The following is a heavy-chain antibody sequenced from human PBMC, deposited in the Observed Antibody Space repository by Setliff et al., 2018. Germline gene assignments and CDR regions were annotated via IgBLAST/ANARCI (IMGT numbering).Heavy chain of an antibody. J-gene: IGHJ4*02. D-gene: IGHD3-22*01. Sequence: SETLSLTCAVYGGSFSGYYWSWIRQPPGKGLEWIGEINHNGNTNYNPSLTSRVTMSVDTSKSQFSLKLRSVTAADTAVYYCARGSDYYDTSGYLYYFDYWGQGTLVTVSS. CDR1: GGSFSGYY. CDR3: ARGSDYYDTSGYLYYFDY. V-gene: IGHV4-34*01. CDR2: INHNGNT.